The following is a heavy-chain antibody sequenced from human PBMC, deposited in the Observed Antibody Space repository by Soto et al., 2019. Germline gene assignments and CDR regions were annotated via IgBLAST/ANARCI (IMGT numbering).Heavy chain of an antibody. CDR2: INTDGSST. CDR3: ARSPGGYYID. V-gene: IGHV3-74*01. J-gene: IGHJ3*01. D-gene: IGHD3-9*01. Sequence: EVQLVESGGGLVQPGGSLRLSCADSGFSFSSYWMHWVRQGPGKGLVWVSRINTDGSSTNYADSVKGRFTISRDNAKNPVYLQMNSLRAEDTAVYYCARSPGGYYIDWGQGTMVTVSS. CDR1: GFSFSSYW.